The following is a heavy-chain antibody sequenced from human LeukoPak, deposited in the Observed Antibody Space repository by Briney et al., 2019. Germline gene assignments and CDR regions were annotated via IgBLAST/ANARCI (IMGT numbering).Heavy chain of an antibody. J-gene: IGHJ4*02. Sequence: SETLPLTCTVSGGSISSSSYYWGWIRQPPGKGLEWIGSIYYSGSTYYNPSLKSRVTISLDTSKNQFSLKLTSVIAADTAVYYCARGPYSGYTLRPLDYWGQGTLVTVSS. CDR3: ARGPYSGYTLRPLDY. CDR1: GGSISSSSYY. V-gene: IGHV4-39*07. CDR2: IYYSGST. D-gene: IGHD5-12*01.